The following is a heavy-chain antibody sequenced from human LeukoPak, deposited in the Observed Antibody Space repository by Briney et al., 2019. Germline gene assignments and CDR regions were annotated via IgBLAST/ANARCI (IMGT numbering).Heavy chain of an antibody. CDR3: VRDGSYKFDY. V-gene: IGHV3-21*01. J-gene: IGHJ4*02. CDR2: ISSSSSYI. Sequence: GGSLRLSCAASGFTFSSYSMNWVGQAPGKGLEWVSSISSSSSYIYYADSVKGRFTISRDNAKNTLYLQMNSLRAEDTAVYYCVRDGSYKFDYWGQGTLVTVSS. D-gene: IGHD1-26*01. CDR1: GFTFSSYS.